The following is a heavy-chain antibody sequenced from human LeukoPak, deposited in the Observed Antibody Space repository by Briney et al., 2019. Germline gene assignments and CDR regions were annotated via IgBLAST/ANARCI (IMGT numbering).Heavy chain of an antibody. D-gene: IGHD3-22*01. V-gene: IGHV4-34*01. J-gene: IGHJ4*02. CDR3: ARDDYYYVGSGYYVHDY. CDR2: INHSGST. Sequence: PSETLSLTCAVYGGSFSGYYWSWIRQPPGKGLEWIGEINHSGSTNYNPSLKSRVTISLDTSKNQFSLKLSSVTAADTAVYYCARDDYYYVGSGYYVHDYWGQGTLVTVSS. CDR1: GGSFSGYY.